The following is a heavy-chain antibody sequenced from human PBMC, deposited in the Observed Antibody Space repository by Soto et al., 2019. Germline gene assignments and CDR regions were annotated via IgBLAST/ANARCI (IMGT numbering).Heavy chain of an antibody. CDR1: GGTFSSYA. J-gene: IGHJ4*02. D-gene: IGHD3-10*01. CDR3: ARVHYYGSGSYSPAPFDY. V-gene: IGHV1-69*01. Sequence: QVQLVQSGAEVQKPGSSVKVSCKASGGTFSSYAISWVRQAPGQGLEWMGGIIPIFGTANYAQKFQGRVTITADESTSTAYMELSSLISEDTAVYYCARVHYYGSGSYSPAPFDYWGQGTLVTVSS. CDR2: IIPIFGTA.